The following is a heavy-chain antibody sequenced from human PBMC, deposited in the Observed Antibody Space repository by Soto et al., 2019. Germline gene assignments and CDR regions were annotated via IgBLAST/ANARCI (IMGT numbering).Heavy chain of an antibody. D-gene: IGHD3-10*01. CDR2: IRGVDNNK. Sequence: SXGSLILSWAFSGFTFSSYSMNLALQAPGKGLEWVSSIRGVDNNKYYAASVKGRFTISRDNAKNSLFLHLSGLTADDTAVYYCARDRVRGALPQYGMDVWGQGTTVTVSS. CDR1: GFTFSSYS. CDR3: ARDRVRGALPQYGMDV. J-gene: IGHJ6*02. V-gene: IGHV3-21*01.